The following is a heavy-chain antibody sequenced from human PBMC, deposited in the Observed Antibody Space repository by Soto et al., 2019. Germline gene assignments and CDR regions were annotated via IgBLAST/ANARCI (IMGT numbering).Heavy chain of an antibody. CDR2: ISGSGGSR. CDR3: AEAGYCTNGVCYLYYFDY. CDR1: GFTFSSYA. V-gene: IGHV3-23*01. D-gene: IGHD2-8*01. Sequence: GGSLRLSCAASGFTFSSYAMSWVRQAPGKGLEWVSVISGSGGSRYYADSVKGRFTISRDNSKNTLYLQMNSLRAEDTAVYYCAEAGYCTNGVCYLYYFDYWGQGTLVTVSS. J-gene: IGHJ4*02.